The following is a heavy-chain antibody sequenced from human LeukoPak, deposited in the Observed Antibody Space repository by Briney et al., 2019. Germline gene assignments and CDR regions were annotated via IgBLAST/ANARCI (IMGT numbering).Heavy chain of an antibody. Sequence: GASVKVSCKTSGYTFTSYYMHWVRQAPGPGLEWMGLNNPSTGTTAYAQTFQGRVTMTRDVSTSTVYMELSSLTSEDTAVYFCARDRGLLYGSSGCLDSWGQGTLVTVSS. CDR2: NNPSTGTT. V-gene: IGHV1-46*01. CDR1: GYTFTSYY. CDR3: ARDRGLLYGSSGCLDS. D-gene: IGHD6-19*01. J-gene: IGHJ4*02.